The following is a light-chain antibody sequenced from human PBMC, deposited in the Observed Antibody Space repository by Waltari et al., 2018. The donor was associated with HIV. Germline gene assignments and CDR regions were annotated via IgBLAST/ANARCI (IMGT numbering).Light chain of an antibody. CDR3: AAWDDSLSAPV. Sequence: QSVLTQPPSASGTPGQRVTISCSGSSSNIGSNYVYWYQQLPGPTPNLRIYRNKQRPSGVPDRFSGSKSGTSTSLAISGLRSEDEADYYCAAWDDSLSAPVFGGGTKLTVL. CDR2: RNK. V-gene: IGLV1-47*01. CDR1: SSNIGSNY. J-gene: IGLJ3*02.